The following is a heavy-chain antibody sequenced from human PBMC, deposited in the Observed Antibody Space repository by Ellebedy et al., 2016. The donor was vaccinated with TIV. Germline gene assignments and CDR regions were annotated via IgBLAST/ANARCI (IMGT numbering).Heavy chain of an antibody. Sequence: AASVKVSCKASGYTFTNYYMHWVRQAPGQGLDWMGLIEPSGGTTLYAQTFQGRSTMTRDTSTITVYMELSSLRSEDTAVYYCAREDLLSSSSSDQYGMDVWGQGTTVTVSS. CDR2: IEPSGGTT. V-gene: IGHV1-46*01. CDR3: AREDLLSSSSSDQYGMDV. J-gene: IGHJ6*02. D-gene: IGHD6-6*01. CDR1: GYTFTNYY.